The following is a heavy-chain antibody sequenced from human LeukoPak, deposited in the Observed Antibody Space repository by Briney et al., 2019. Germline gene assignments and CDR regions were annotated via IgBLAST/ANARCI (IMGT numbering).Heavy chain of an antibody. J-gene: IGHJ4*02. CDR3: AKVANRSGWLFGY. CDR2: INGGGGGT. CDR1: GFTFSSYA. Sequence: GGSLRLSCAASGFTFSSYAMSWVRQAPGKGLEWVSAINGGGGGTYYADSVKGRFTISRDNSKNTLYLQMNSLRAEDTALYYCAKVANRSGWLFGYWGQGTLVTVSS. D-gene: IGHD6-19*01. V-gene: IGHV3-23*01.